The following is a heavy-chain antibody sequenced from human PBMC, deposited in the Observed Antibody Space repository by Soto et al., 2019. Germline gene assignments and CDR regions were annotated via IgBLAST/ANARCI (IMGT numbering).Heavy chain of an antibody. CDR1: GYIFNFYG. J-gene: IGHJ4*02. D-gene: IGHD3-16*01. Sequence: QVQLVQSGAEVKKPGASVKVSCKASGYIFNFYGITWVRQAPGQGLEWMGWISGFNGNTNYAADLQGRVTMTTDTSTSTAYMELRGLRSHDTAVYYSARIGVSSGHESPDFDSWGQGTLVTVSS. V-gene: IGHV1-18*01. CDR2: ISGFNGNT. CDR3: ARIGVSSGHESPDFDS.